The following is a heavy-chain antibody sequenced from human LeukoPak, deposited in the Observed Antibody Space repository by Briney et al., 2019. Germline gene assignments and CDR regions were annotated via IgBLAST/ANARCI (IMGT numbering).Heavy chain of an antibody. V-gene: IGHV4-59*01. D-gene: IGHD3-10*01. Sequence: SETLSLTCTASGGSISSYYWSWIRQPPGKGLEWIGYIYYSGSTNYNPSLKSRVTISVDTSKNQFSLKLSSVTAADTAVYYCARVDTMVRGAVDYWGQGTLVTVSS. CDR2: IYYSGST. J-gene: IGHJ4*02. CDR3: ARVDTMVRGAVDY. CDR1: GGSISSYY.